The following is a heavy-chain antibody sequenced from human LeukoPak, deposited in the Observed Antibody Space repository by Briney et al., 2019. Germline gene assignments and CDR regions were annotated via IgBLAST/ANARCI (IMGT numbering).Heavy chain of an antibody. CDR3: ATSGLSRFGF. CDR2: IRYDGSNK. J-gene: IGHJ4*02. CDR1: GFTFSSHG. D-gene: IGHD2/OR15-2a*01. V-gene: IGHV3-30*02. Sequence: GGSLRLSCAASGFTFSSHGMHWVRQAPGKGLEWVAFIRYDGSNKYYADSVKGRFTISRDNSKNTLYLQMNSLRAGDTAVYYCATSGLSRFGFWGQGTLVTVSS.